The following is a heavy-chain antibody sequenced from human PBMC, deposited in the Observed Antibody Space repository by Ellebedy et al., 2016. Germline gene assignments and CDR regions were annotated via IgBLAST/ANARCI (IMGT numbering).Heavy chain of an antibody. CDR3: AKPLHTSHRYDFWSGSFNDAFDI. CDR2: FYSGGST. CDR1: GFTVSSNY. D-gene: IGHD3-3*01. Sequence: GGSLRLSCAASGFTVSSNYMSWVRQAPGKGLEWVSVFYSGGSTYYADSVKGRFTISRDNSKNTLYLQMNSLRAEDTAVYYCAKPLHTSHRYDFWSGSFNDAFDIWGQGTMVTVSS. J-gene: IGHJ3*02. V-gene: IGHV3-53*01.